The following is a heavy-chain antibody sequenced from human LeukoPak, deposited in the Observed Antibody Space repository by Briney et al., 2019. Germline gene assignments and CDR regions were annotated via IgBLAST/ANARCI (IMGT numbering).Heavy chain of an antibody. Sequence: ASVTVSCKASGYSFISYGFTWVRQAPGQGLEWMGWISVHNGNKNYAQKFQGRVTMTTDTPTSTAYMEVRSLRSDDTAVYYCARRGSGGSSDYWGQRTLVTVSS. CDR1: GYSFISYG. CDR2: ISVHNGNK. J-gene: IGHJ4*02. D-gene: IGHD2-15*01. CDR3: ARRGSGGSSDY. V-gene: IGHV1-18*01.